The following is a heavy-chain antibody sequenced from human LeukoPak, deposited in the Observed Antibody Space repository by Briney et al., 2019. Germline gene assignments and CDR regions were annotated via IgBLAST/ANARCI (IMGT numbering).Heavy chain of an antibody. J-gene: IGHJ4*02. V-gene: IGHV1-69*04. CDR1: GGTFSSYT. Sequence: SVKVSCKASGGTFSSYTISWVRQAPGQGLEWMGRIIPILGIANYAQKFQGRVTITADKSTSTAYMELSSLRSEDTAVYYCARDRGMIVVAWDYWGQGTLVTVPS. CDR2: IIPILGIA. D-gene: IGHD3-22*01. CDR3: ARDRGMIVVAWDY.